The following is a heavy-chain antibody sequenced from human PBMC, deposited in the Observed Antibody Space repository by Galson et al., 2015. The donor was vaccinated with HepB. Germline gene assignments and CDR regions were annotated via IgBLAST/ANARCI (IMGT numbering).Heavy chain of an antibody. CDR3: AKVRSLGLLWFGELFF. V-gene: IGHV3-74*01. D-gene: IGHD3-10*01. J-gene: IGHJ4*02. Sequence: SLRLSCAASGFTFSSYWMHWVRQAPGKGLVWVSRINSDGSSTSYADSVKGRFTISRDNAKNTLYLQMNSLRAEDTAVYYCAKVRSLGLLWFGELFFWGQGTLVTVSS. CDR1: GFTFSSYW. CDR2: INSDGSST.